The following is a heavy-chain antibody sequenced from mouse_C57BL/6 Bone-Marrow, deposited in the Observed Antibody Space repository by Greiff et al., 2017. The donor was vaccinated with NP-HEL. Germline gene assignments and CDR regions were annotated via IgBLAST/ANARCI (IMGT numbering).Heavy chain of an antibody. J-gene: IGHJ3*01. Sequence: VQLQQSGPELVRPGTSVRVSCKASGYAFTNYLIEWLKQRPGQGLEWIGVINPGRGGTTYNGKFKGKATLTADKASSTAYMQLSSLTSEDSAVYFCARSGEGFAYWGQGTLVTVSA. V-gene: IGHV1-54*01. D-gene: IGHD2-13*01. CDR1: GYAFTNYL. CDR2: INPGRGGT. CDR3: ARSGEGFAY.